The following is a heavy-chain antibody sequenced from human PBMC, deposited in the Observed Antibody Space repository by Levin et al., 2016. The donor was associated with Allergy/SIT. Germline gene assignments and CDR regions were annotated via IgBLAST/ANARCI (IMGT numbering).Heavy chain of an antibody. CDR3: AKDRITALVRVVAPIDY. D-gene: IGHD2-15*01. Sequence: VRQAPGKGLEWVGVVSYDGSNKYYEDSVRGRFTISRDSSKNIVYLQMNSLRVEDTAVYYCAKDRITALVRVVAPIDYWGQGTLVTVSS. J-gene: IGHJ4*02. V-gene: IGHV3-30*18. CDR2: VSYDGSNK.